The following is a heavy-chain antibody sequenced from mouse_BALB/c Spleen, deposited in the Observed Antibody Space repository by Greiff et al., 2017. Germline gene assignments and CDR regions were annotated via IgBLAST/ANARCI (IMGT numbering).Heavy chain of an antibody. CDR1: GYTFTSYW. Sequence: EVQLQQSGTVLARPGASVKMSCKASGYTFTSYWMHWVKQRPGQGLEWIGAIYPGNSDTSYNQKFKGKAKLTAVTSTSTAYMELSSLTNEDSAVYYCTRALLRGYFDVWGAGTTVTVSS. CDR2: IYPGNSDT. CDR3: TRALLRGYFDV. J-gene: IGHJ1*01. V-gene: IGHV1-5*01. D-gene: IGHD1-1*01.